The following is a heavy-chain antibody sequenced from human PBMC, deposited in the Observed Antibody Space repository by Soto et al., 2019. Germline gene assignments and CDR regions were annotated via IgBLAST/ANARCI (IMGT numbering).Heavy chain of an antibody. Sequence: GASVKVSCKASGGTFSSYTISWVRQAPGQGLEWMGRIIPILGIANYAQKFQGRVTITADKSTSTAYMELSSLRSEDTAVYYCARGYGIVGAARHAFDIWGQGTMVTV. V-gene: IGHV1-69*02. CDR2: IIPILGIA. CDR1: GGTFSSYT. CDR3: ARGYGIVGAARHAFDI. J-gene: IGHJ3*02. D-gene: IGHD1-26*01.